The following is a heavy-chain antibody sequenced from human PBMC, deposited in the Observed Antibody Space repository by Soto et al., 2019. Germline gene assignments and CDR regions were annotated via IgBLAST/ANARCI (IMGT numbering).Heavy chain of an antibody. J-gene: IGHJ5*02. D-gene: IGHD2-8*02. Sequence: ASVKVSCKASGYSFTSNAIHWVRQAPGQSLEWMGWINAGNGNTKYSQKFQGRVTITRDTSASTAYMELSSLRSEDTAVYYCAMVVSTTTTSLKWFDPSDQGPLVTVSS. CDR2: INAGNGNT. CDR3: AMVVSTTTTSLKWFDP. V-gene: IGHV1-3*01. CDR1: GYSFTSNA.